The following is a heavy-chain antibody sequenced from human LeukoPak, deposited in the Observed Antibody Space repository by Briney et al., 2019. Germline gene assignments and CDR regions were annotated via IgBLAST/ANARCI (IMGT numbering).Heavy chain of an antibody. J-gene: IGHJ6*03. CDR3: ARASTGFLEWLHYYYMDV. D-gene: IGHD3-3*01. CDR1: GGSISSSSYY. CDR2: IYYSGST. Sequence: SETLSLTCTVSGGSISSSSYYWGWIRQPPGKGLEWIGSIYYSGSTYYNPSLKSRVTISVDTSKNQFSLKLSSVTAADTAVYYCARASTGFLEWLHYYYMDVWGKGTTVTVSS. V-gene: IGHV4-39*07.